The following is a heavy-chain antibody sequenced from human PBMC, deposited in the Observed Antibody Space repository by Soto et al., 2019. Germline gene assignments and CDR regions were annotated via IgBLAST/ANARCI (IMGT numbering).Heavy chain of an antibody. CDR3: ARFTEDPDAFDI. Sequence: EVQLLESGGGLVQPGGSLRLSCAASGFTFSSYAMSWVRQAPGKGLEWVSAISGSGGSTYYADSVKGRFTISRDNSKNTLYLQMNSLRAEDTAVYYCARFTEDPDAFDIWGQGTMVTVSS. CDR2: ISGSGGST. V-gene: IGHV3-23*01. J-gene: IGHJ3*02. CDR1: GFTFSSYA. D-gene: IGHD3-10*01.